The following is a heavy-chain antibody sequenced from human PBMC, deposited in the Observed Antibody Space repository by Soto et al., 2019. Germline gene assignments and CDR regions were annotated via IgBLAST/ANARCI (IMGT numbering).Heavy chain of an antibody. CDR2: MNPNSGNT. Sequence: QVQLVQSGAEVKKPGASVKVSCKASGNTFTSYDINWVRQATGQGLEYLGWMNPNSGNTAYVQKFQGRVTMTWDTSITTADMELSSLRSEDTAVYFCARGVKYGAYSRWFDPWGQGTLVTVSS. D-gene: IGHD4-17*01. V-gene: IGHV1-8*01. CDR3: ARGVKYGAYSRWFDP. J-gene: IGHJ5*02. CDR1: GNTFTSYD.